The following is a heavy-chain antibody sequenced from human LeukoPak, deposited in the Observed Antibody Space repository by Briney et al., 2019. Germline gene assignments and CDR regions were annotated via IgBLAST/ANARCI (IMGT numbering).Heavy chain of an antibody. CDR3: ARGGPKPIMGAADC. CDR1: GYTFSGDY. V-gene: IGHV1-2*02. D-gene: IGHD1-26*01. Sequence: ASVKVSCRDSGYTFSGDYIHWMRQAPGQGLEWMGWINHNNGGTNYARKFQGRVTMTRDTSITTTYMELISLRSDDTAVYYCARGGPKPIMGAADCWGQGTLVTVSS. CDR2: INHNNGGT. J-gene: IGHJ4*02.